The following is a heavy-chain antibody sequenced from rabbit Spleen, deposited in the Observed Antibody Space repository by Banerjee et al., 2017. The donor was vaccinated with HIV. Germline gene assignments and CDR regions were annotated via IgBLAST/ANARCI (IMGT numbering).Heavy chain of an antibody. V-gene: IGHV1S45*01. Sequence: QEQLEESGGDLVKPEGSLTLTCTASGFSFSSSYYMCWVRQAPGKGLECIACIYAGSSGSTYSATWAKGRFTISKTSSTTVTLQMTSLTAADTATYFCARDTGTSFSTYGMDLWGPGTLVTVS. CDR3: ARDTGTSFSTYGMDL. D-gene: IGHD8-1*01. CDR2: IYAGSSGST. CDR1: GFSFSSSYY. J-gene: IGHJ6*01.